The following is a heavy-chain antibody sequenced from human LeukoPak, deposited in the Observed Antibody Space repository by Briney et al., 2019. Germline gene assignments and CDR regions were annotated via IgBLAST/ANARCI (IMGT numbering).Heavy chain of an antibody. D-gene: IGHD2-2*01. CDR1: GYTFSSYD. Sequence: ASVKVSCKASGYTFSSYDINWVRQDTGQGLEWMGWMNPNSGNTGYAQKFQGRVTMTRNASISTAYMELSSLRSEDTAVYYCAACSTSCYGEFLNYYYYVMDVWGQGTTVTVSS. V-gene: IGHV1-8*01. CDR3: AACSTSCYGEFLNYYYYVMDV. CDR2: MNPNSGNT. J-gene: IGHJ6*02.